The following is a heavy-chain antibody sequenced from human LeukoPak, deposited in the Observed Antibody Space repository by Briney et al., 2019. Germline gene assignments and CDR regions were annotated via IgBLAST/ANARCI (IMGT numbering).Heavy chain of an antibody. D-gene: IGHD1-20*01. J-gene: IGHJ3*02. CDR1: GFPFSSYS. CDR3: ARDLTGTTAFDI. Sequence: KSGGSLRLSCAASGFPFSSYSMNWVRQAPGEGLEWVSSISSSSTYIYYADSVKGRFTISRDNAKNSLYLQMNSLRAEDTAVYYCARDLTGTTAFDIWGQGTMVTVSS. V-gene: IGHV3-21*01. CDR2: ISSSSTYI.